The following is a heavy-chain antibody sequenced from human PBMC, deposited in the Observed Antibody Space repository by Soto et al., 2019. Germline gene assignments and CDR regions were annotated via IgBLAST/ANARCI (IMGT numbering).Heavy chain of an antibody. CDR1: GASVNTGDYY. CDR3: VGTGTTDDF. CDR2: IFYSGDT. J-gene: IGHJ1*01. V-gene: IGHV4-30-4*01. D-gene: IGHD1-7*01. Sequence: VQLQGSGPGLVKPSQTLSLPCTVSGASVNTGDYYWSYIRQSPGKGLEWLGYIFYSGDTYYNPSLKSRATISLTTSRNQISLTLTAVTDADTAVYFCVGTGTTDDFWGQGTLVTVSS.